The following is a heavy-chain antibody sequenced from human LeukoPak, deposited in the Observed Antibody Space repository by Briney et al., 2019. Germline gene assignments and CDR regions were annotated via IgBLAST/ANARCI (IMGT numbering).Heavy chain of an antibody. CDR2: IIPIFGTA. CDR3: ARDRYYDSSGIRGDWFDP. D-gene: IGHD3-22*01. J-gene: IGHJ5*02. CDR1: GGTFSSYA. V-gene: IGHV1-69*05. Sequence: SVKVSCKASGGTFSSYAISWVREAPGQGLEWMGGIIPIFGTANYAQKFQGRVTITTDESTSAAYMELSSLRSEDTAVYYCARDRYYDSSGIRGDWFDPWGQGTLVTVSS.